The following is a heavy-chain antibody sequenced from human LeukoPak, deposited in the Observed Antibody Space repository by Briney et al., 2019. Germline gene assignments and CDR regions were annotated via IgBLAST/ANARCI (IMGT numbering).Heavy chain of an antibody. CDR3: ARGSVGDSSGDY. Sequence: ASVKVSCKASGYTFTNYGISWVRQAPGQGLEWMGWISAYNGNTNYAQKLQGRVTMTTDTSTSTVYMELRSLRSDDTAVYYCARGSVGDSSGDYWGQGTLVTVSS. CDR2: ISAYNGNT. V-gene: IGHV1-18*01. J-gene: IGHJ4*02. D-gene: IGHD3-22*01. CDR1: GYTFTNYG.